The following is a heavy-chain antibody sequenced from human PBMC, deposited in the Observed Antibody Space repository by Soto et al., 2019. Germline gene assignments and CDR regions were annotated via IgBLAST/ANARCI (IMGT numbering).Heavy chain of an antibody. J-gene: IGHJ5*01. CDR2: ISYDGSHQ. D-gene: IGHD2-8*01. CDR1: GFTFSNYG. CDR3: AKDPKCCTIGSHFLDNWFDS. Sequence: PGGSLRLSCAASGFTFSNYGMHWVPQTPGKGLEWVAVISYDGSHQFYTDSVEGRFTISRDNSKNTLYLQMNSLKTDDTAMYYCAKDPKCCTIGSHFLDNWFDSWGQGTLVTVSS. V-gene: IGHV3-30*18.